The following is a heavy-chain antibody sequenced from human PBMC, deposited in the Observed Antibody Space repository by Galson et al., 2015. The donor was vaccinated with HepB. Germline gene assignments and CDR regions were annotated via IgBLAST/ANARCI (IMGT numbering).Heavy chain of an antibody. CDR2: INHSGST. Sequence: LSLTCAVYGGSFSGYYWSWIRQPPGKGLEWIGEINHSGSTNYNPSLKSRVTISVDTSKNQFSLKLSSVTAADTAVYYCTITMVQGVTDAFDIWGQGTMVTVSS. CDR3: TITMVQGVTDAFDI. D-gene: IGHD3-10*01. V-gene: IGHV4-34*01. CDR1: GGSFSGYY. J-gene: IGHJ3*02.